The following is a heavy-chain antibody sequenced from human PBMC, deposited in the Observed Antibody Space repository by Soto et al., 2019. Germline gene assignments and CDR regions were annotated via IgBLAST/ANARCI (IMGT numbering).Heavy chain of an antibody. CDR2: VYNSGST. V-gene: IGHV4-59*01. D-gene: IGHD2-15*01. Sequence: QVQLQESGPGLVKASETLSLTCTVSGGSISSNYWTWIRQPPGKGLEWIGYVYNSGSTNYNPSLKSRVTIAEDTSKIQFSLKGNSMTAADTAVYYCARYLREAVAGYTLDNWGQGILVTVSS. CDR3: ARYLREAVAGYTLDN. CDR1: GGSISSNY. J-gene: IGHJ4*02.